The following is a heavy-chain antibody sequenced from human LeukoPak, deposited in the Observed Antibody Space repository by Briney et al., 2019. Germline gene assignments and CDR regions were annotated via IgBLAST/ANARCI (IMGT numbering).Heavy chain of an antibody. CDR1: GFTFRSYW. J-gene: IGHJ3*02. CDR3: ASFVIAAAGNELDI. V-gene: IGHV3-74*01. CDR2: INTDGSST. D-gene: IGHD6-13*01. Sequence: GGSLRLSCAASGFTFRSYWMHWVRQAPGKGLVWVSRINTDGSSTSYADSVKGRFTISRDNAKNTLYLQMNSLRAEDTAVYYCASFVIAAAGNELDIWGQGTMVTVSS.